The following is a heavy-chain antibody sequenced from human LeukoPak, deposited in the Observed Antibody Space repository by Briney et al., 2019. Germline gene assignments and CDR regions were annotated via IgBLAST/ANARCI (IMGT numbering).Heavy chain of an antibody. V-gene: IGHV3-30*02. CDR3: VKDSESGHNWAPFDH. J-gene: IGHJ5*02. D-gene: IGHD3-3*01. CDR2: MRFNGNNI. Sequence: GGSLRLSCAASGFTFSTYGMHWVRQAPGKGLEWVAFMRFNGNNIYYRDSVRGRFTISRDNSKNTLYLRMNSLRPEDTAVYYCVKDSESGHNWAPFDHWGQGTLVTVSS. CDR1: GFTFSTYG.